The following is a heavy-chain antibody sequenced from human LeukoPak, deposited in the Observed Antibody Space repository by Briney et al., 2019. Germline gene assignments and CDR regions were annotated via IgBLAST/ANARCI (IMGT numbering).Heavy chain of an antibody. CDR1: GFTFSSYW. J-gene: IGHJ4*02. CDR2: IKEDGRQK. V-gene: IGHV3-7*01. Sequence: GGSLRLSCAASGFTFSSYWMSWFGRPPGRGLGGVANIKEDGRQKYYVDSVKGRFTISRDNAKNSLYLQMNRLRAEDAAVYYCARDRWGYSYGGDWGQGTLVTVSS. CDR3: ARDRWGYSYGGD. D-gene: IGHD5-18*01.